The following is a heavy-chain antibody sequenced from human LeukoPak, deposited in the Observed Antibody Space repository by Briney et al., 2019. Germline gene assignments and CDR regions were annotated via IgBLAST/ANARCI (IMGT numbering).Heavy chain of an antibody. CDR3: AGDLIVVPAAYFDY. D-gene: IGHD2-2*01. Sequence: SETLSLTCAVSGYSISSGYYWGWIRQPPGKGLEWIGSIYHSGSTYYNPSLKSRVTISVDTSKNQFSLKLSSVTAADTAVYYCAGDLIVVPAAYFDYWGQGTLVTVSS. CDR1: GYSISSGYY. J-gene: IGHJ4*02. CDR2: IYHSGST. V-gene: IGHV4-38-2*02.